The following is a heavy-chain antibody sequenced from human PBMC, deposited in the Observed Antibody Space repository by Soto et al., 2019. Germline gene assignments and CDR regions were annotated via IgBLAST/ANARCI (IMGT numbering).Heavy chain of an antibody. CDR3: AREGSEYSGYVRELRFDP. D-gene: IGHD5-12*01. Sequence: SETLSLTCTVSGGSISSGGYYWSWIRQHPGKGLEWIGYIYYSGSTYYNPSLKSRVTISVDTSKNQFSLKLSSVTAADTAVYYCAREGSEYSGYVRELRFDPWGQGTLVTVSS. J-gene: IGHJ5*02. CDR1: GGSISSGGYY. V-gene: IGHV4-31*03. CDR2: IYYSGST.